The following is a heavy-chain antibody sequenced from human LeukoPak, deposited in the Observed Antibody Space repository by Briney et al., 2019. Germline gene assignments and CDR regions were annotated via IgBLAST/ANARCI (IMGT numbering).Heavy chain of an antibody. CDR1: GGSISSYY. D-gene: IGHD3-22*01. Sequence: SETLSLTCTVSGGSISSYYWSWIRQPAGKGLEWIGRIYTSGSTNYNPSLKSRVTMSVDTSKNQFSLKLSSVTAADTAVYYCARGRSYYDGSGPHYGMDVWGQGTTVTVSS. V-gene: IGHV4-4*07. J-gene: IGHJ6*02. CDR3: ARGRSYYDGSGPHYGMDV. CDR2: IYTSGST.